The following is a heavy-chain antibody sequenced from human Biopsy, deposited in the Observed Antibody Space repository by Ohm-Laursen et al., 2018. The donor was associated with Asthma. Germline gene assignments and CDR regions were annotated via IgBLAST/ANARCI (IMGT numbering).Heavy chain of an antibody. J-gene: IGHJ4*02. Sequence: SDTLSLTCSLSSGSGGYMRSGNYYWSWIRQPPGKGLEWIGYIYYSGSTNYNPSLKSRVTISVDTSKNQFSLKLSSVTAADTAVYYCARVTRITIFGVGGIQDYWGQGTLVTVSS. V-gene: IGHV4-61*01. CDR1: SGSGGYMRSGNYY. CDR3: ARVTRITIFGVGGIQDY. D-gene: IGHD3-3*01. CDR2: IYYSGST.